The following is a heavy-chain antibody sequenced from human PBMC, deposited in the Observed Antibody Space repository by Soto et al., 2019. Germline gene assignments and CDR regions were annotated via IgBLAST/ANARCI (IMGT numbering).Heavy chain of an antibody. Sequence: SETLSLTCTVSGGSISSYYWSWIRQPPGKGLEWIGYIYYSGSTNYNPSLKSRVTISVDTSKNQFSLKLSSVTAADTAVYYCARAGEPTYYDILTGYRTDYYYYYYMDVWGKGTTVTVSS. J-gene: IGHJ6*03. V-gene: IGHV4-59*01. CDR1: GGSISSYY. D-gene: IGHD3-9*01. CDR3: ARAGEPTYYDILTGYRTDYYYYYYMDV. CDR2: IYYSGST.